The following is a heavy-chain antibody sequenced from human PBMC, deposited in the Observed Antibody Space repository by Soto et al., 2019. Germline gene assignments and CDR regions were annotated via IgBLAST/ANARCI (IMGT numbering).Heavy chain of an antibody. CDR3: AKDHWGSY. D-gene: IGHD3-16*01. J-gene: IGHJ4*02. V-gene: IGHV3-23*01. CDR2: ISGSGGST. Sequence: EVQLLESGGGLVQPGGSLRLSCAASGITFSTYAMSWVRQAPGKGLEWVSAISGSGGSTYYADSVKGRFTISRDNSKNTLDLQMNSLRAEDTALYYCAKDHWGSYSGQGTLVTVSS. CDR1: GITFSTYA.